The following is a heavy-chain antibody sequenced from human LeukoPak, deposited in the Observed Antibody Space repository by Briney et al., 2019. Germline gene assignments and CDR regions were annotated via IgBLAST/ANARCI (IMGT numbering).Heavy chain of an antibody. V-gene: IGHV3-21*01. CDR2: ITSSSSDI. CDR1: GFTFSIHS. J-gene: IGHJ4*02. D-gene: IGHD4-17*01. Sequence: PGGSLRLSCAASGFTFSIHSMNSVRQAPRKGLEWVSSITSSSSDIYYADSVKGRFTISRDEAKNSLYLQMDSPRAEDTAVYYCARDLAYGDGRYWGQGTLVTVSS. CDR3: ARDLAYGDGRY.